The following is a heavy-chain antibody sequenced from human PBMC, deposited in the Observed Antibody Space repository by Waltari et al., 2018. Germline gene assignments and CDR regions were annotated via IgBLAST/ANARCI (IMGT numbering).Heavy chain of an antibody. CDR3: ARDLGGDNWNAGDAFDI. D-gene: IGHD1-20*01. CDR1: GGSISSYY. J-gene: IGHJ3*02. CDR2: IYYSGST. Sequence: QVQLQESGPGLVKPLETLSLTCTVSGGSISSYYWSWIRQPPGKGLEWIGYIYYSGSTNYHPSLKSRVTISVDTSKNQFSLKLSSVTAADTAVYYCARDLGGDNWNAGDAFDIWGQGTMVTVSS. V-gene: IGHV4-59*01.